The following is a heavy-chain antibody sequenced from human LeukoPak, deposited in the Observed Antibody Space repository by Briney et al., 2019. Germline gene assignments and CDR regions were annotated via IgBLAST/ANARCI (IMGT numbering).Heavy chain of an antibody. J-gene: IGHJ4*02. V-gene: IGHV3-23*01. Sequence: GGSLRLSCVASGFTFNSYAMYWVRQAPGKGLEWISGIFGSGGSAHYADSVKGRFTISRDNSKNTVYLQLDSLRVEDTAVYYCGKTTVGYSSGRYPGWPVDCWGQGALVTVSS. CDR2: IFGSGGSA. CDR1: GFTFNSYA. CDR3: GKTTVGYSSGRYPGWPVDC. D-gene: IGHD2-15*01.